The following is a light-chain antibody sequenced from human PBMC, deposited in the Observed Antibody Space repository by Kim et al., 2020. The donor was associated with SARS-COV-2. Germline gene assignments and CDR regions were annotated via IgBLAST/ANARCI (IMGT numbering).Light chain of an antibody. CDR2: GKN. CDR1: SLRNYY. J-gene: IGLJ2*01. V-gene: IGLV3-19*01. CDR3: NSRGSGGNPLV. Sequence: ALGQTVRITCQGDSLRNYYASWYQQKPGQAPVLVIYGKNNRPSGIPDRFSGSSSGNTASLTITGAQAEDEADYYCNSRGSGGNPLVFGGGTQLTVL.